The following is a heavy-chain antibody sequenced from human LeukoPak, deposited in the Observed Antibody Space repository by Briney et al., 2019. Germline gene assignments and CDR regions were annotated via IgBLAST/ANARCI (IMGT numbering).Heavy chain of an antibody. V-gene: IGHV4-39*07. CDR3: ARYGGNSGFDY. J-gene: IGHJ4*02. CDR2: IYYSGST. CDR1: GGSISSSSYY. Sequence: SETLPLTCTVSGGSISSSSYYWGWIRQPPGKGLEWIGSIYYSGSTYYNPSLKSRVTISVDTSKNQFSLKLSSVTAADTAVYYCARYGGNSGFDYWGQGTLVTVSS. D-gene: IGHD4-23*01.